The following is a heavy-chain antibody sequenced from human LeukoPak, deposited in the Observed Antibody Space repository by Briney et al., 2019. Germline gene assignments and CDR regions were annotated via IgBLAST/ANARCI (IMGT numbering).Heavy chain of an antibody. Sequence: SVKVSCKASGGTFSSYAISWVRQAPGQGLEWMGGIIPIFGTANYAQKFQGRVRITADESTSTAYMDLSSLRSEDTAVYYCASERRRDYDSSRFAFDIWGQGTMVTVSS. CDR3: ASERRRDYDSSRFAFDI. J-gene: IGHJ3*02. CDR2: IIPIFGTA. CDR1: GGTFSSYA. V-gene: IGHV1-69*01. D-gene: IGHD3-22*01.